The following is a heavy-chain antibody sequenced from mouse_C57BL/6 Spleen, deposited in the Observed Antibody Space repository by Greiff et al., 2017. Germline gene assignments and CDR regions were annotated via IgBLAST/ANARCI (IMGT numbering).Heavy chain of an antibody. J-gene: IGHJ2*01. V-gene: IGHV5-4*01. Sequence: EVMLVESGGGLVKPGGSLKLSCAASGFTFSSYAMPWVRQTPEKRLEWVATISDGGSYTYYPDNVKGRFTISRDNAKNNLYLQMSHLKSEDTAMXYCAREENYDYSGYYFDYWGKGTTLTVSS. CDR2: ISDGGSYT. CDR3: AREENYDYSGYYFDY. D-gene: IGHD2-4*01. CDR1: GFTFSSYA.